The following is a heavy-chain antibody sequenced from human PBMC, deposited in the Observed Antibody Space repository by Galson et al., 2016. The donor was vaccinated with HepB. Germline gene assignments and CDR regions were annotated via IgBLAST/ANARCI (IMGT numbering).Heavy chain of an antibody. CDR2: LYYTGNT. D-gene: IGHD6-13*01. J-gene: IGHJ4*02. Sequence: SETLSLTCTVSGGSIRSSAYYWGWNRQSPEKGLEWIGSLYYTGNTFYNPSLKSRVTISIDTSKNQFSLKVNSVTAADTAVYFCSRGTDSRSWHDAHWGQGTPVTVSS. V-gene: IGHV4-39*07. CDR3: SRGTDSRSWHDAH. CDR1: GGSIRSSAYY.